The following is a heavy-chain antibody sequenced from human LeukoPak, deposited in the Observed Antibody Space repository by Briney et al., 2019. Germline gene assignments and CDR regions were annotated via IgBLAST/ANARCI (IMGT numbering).Heavy chain of an antibody. J-gene: IGHJ3*01. CDR1: GFTFSDYY. Sequence: KPGGSLRLSCAASGFTFSDYYMNWIRQAPGKGLEWVSYISSSGSTIYYADSVKGRFTISRDNAKNSLYLQMNSLRAEDTAVYFCARDFVHEYSNFYAAFDVWGQGTGVTVSS. D-gene: IGHD4-11*01. CDR2: ISSSGSTI. CDR3: ARDFVHEYSNFYAAFDV. V-gene: IGHV3-11*04.